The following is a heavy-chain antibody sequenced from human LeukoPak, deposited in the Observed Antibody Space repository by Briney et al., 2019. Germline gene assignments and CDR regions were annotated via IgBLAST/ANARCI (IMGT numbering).Heavy chain of an antibody. CDR2: MNPNSGNT. V-gene: IGHV1-8*01. CDR3: ARGLGCTNGVCYNY. D-gene: IGHD2-8*01. J-gene: IGHJ4*02. CDR1: GYTFTSYD. Sequence: ASVKVSCKASGYTFTSYDINWVRQATGQGPEWMGWMNPNSGNTGYAQKFQGRVTMTRNTSISTAYMELSSLRSEDTAVYYCARGLGCTNGVCYNYWGQGTLVTVSS.